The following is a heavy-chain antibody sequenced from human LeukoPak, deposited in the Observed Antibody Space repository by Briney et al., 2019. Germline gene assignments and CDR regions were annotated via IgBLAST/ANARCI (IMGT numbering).Heavy chain of an antibody. J-gene: IGHJ5*02. CDR1: GYTFTSYG. CDR2: ISAYNGNT. Sequence: ASVKVSCKASGYTFTSYGISWVRQAPGQGLEWMGWISAYNGNTNYAQKLQGRVTMTTDTSTSTAYMELRSLRSDDTAVYYCARDQGTRPCGVCSGWFDPWGQGTLVTVSS. V-gene: IGHV1-18*01. D-gene: IGHD2-21*01. CDR3: ARDQGTRPCGVCSGWFDP.